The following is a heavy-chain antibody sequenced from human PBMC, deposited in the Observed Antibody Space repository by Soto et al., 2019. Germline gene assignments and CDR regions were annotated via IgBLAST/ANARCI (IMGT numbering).Heavy chain of an antibody. Sequence: QVQLHQWGAGLLKPSETLSLTCAVYDGSFSDYYWTWIRQSPGKGLEWIGEINHSGSTSYKSSLKSRVTISIDTSKNHFSLKLTSVTASDTAVYYCARGKFGFSYYYYYYLDVWGKGTTVTVSS. J-gene: IGHJ6*03. V-gene: IGHV4-34*01. CDR3: ARGKFGFSYYYYYYLDV. CDR2: INHSGST. CDR1: DGSFSDYY. D-gene: IGHD2-21*01.